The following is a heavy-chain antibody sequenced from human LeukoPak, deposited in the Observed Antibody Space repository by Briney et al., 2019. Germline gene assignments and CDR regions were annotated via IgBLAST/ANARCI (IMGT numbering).Heavy chain of an antibody. V-gene: IGHV3-23*01. Sequence: GGSLRLSCAASGFTFSSYAMSWVRQAPGKGLEWVSAISGSGGSTYYADSLKGRFTISRDNSKNTLYLQMNSLRAEDTAVYYCAKDLRGITGTGYYFDYWGQGTLVTVSS. J-gene: IGHJ4*02. CDR2: ISGSGGST. CDR3: AKDLRGITGTGYYFDY. CDR1: GFTFSSYA. D-gene: IGHD1-7*01.